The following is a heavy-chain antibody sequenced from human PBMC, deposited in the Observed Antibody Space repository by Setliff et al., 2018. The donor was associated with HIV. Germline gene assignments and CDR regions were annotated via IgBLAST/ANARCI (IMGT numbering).Heavy chain of an antibody. Sequence: SETLSLTCTVSGASIGRRSDCWGWIRQPPGRGLEWIGSFYYSWNTYYNPSLKSRVTISVDTSKNQFSLKLNSVTATDTAVYYCARRTFGSGRLDPWGQGTLVTVSS. J-gene: IGHJ5*02. CDR1: GASIGRRSDC. CDR3: ARRTFGSGRLDP. D-gene: IGHD3-16*01. V-gene: IGHV4-39*01. CDR2: FYYSWNT.